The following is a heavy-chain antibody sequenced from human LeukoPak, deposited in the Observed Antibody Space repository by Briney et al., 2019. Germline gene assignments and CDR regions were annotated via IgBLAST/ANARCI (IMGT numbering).Heavy chain of an antibody. CDR1: GFAFSSNW. CDR3: VTGGSWFRY. CDR2: IKQDGSDK. V-gene: IGHV3-7*02. D-gene: IGHD2-15*01. J-gene: IGHJ4*02. Sequence: VQPGGSLRLSCEASGFAFSSNWMSWVRQAPGKGLEWVANIKQDGSDKYYVDSVKGRFTISRDNAKNSPYVQMNSLRGEDTAVYYCVTGGSWFRYWGQGSLVTVSS.